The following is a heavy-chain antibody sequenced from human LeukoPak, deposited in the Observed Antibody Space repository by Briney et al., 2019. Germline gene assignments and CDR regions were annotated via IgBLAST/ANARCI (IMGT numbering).Heavy chain of an antibody. Sequence: PGGSLRLSCAASGFTFSSYAMSWVRQAPGKGLEWVSAISGSGGSTYYADPVKGRFTISRDNSKNTLYLQMNSLRAEDTAVYYCSVYGRYYFDYWGQGTLVTASS. J-gene: IGHJ4*02. D-gene: IGHD3-10*01. CDR1: GFTFSSYA. V-gene: IGHV3-23*01. CDR3: SVYGRYYFDY. CDR2: ISGSGGST.